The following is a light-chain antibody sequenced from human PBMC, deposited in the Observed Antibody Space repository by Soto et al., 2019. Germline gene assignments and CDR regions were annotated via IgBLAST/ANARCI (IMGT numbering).Light chain of an antibody. CDR2: GAS. CDR3: QHYANWPLT. Sequence: EIVMTQSPATLSVSPGEGATLSCRASQGIGITLAWYQQKPGQTPRLHIYGASTRANGVPARFSGSASGTEFTHTLHNRQSEEFAVYYCQHYANWPLTFGGGTKVESK. J-gene: IGKJ4*01. V-gene: IGKV3-15*01. CDR1: QGIGIT.